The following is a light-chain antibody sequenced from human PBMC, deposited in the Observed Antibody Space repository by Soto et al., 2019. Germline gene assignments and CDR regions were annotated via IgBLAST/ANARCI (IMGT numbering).Light chain of an antibody. CDR2: GAS. CDR3: QQYNNWPPSIT. V-gene: IGKV3D-15*01. Sequence: EIVVTQYPATLSLSPGERATLSCRASQNIRNNLAWYQQKPGQAPRLLIYGASTRATGIPARFSGSGSGTEFTLTISSLQSEDFAVYYCQQYNNWPPSITFGQGTRLEV. J-gene: IGKJ5*01. CDR1: QNIRNN.